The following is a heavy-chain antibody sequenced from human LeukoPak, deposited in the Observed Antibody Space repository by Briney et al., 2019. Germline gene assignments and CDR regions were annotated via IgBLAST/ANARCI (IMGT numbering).Heavy chain of an antibody. V-gene: IGHV4-59*01. Sequence: SETLSLTCTVSGGSISSYYWSWIRQPPGKGLEWIGYIYYSGSTNYNPSLKSRVTISVDTSKNQFSLRLSSVTAADTAVYYCARAYYYGNCMDVWGKGTTVTVSS. J-gene: IGHJ6*03. CDR2: IYYSGST. D-gene: IGHD3-10*01. CDR3: ARAYYYGNCMDV. CDR1: GGSISSYY.